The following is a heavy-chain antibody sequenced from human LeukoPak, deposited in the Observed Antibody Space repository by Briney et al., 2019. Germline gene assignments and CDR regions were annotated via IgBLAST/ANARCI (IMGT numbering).Heavy chain of an antibody. J-gene: IGHJ4*02. V-gene: IGHV3-53*01. D-gene: IGHD5-12*01. CDR3: ARGRGYSGYEYFDY. CDR1: GFTVSSNY. Sequence: GGSLRLSCAASGFTVSSNYMSWVRQAPGKGLEWVSVIYSGGSTYYSDSVKGRFTISGDNSKNTLYLQMNSLRAEDTAVYYCARGRGYSGYEYFDYWGQGTLVTVSS. CDR2: IYSGGST.